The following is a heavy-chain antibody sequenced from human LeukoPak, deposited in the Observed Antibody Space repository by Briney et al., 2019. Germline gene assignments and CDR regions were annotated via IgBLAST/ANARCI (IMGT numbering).Heavy chain of an antibody. Sequence: GGSLRLSCAASGFTFSTYSMNWVRQAPGKGLEWVPSISSSSSYIYYADSVKGRFTISRDNAKDSLYLQMNGLRAEDTAVYYCARDRSASIAVVTAEIDYWGQGTLVTVSS. CDR1: GFTFSTYS. D-gene: IGHD6-19*01. J-gene: IGHJ4*02. CDR2: ISSSSSYI. V-gene: IGHV3-21*01. CDR3: ARDRSASIAVVTAEIDY.